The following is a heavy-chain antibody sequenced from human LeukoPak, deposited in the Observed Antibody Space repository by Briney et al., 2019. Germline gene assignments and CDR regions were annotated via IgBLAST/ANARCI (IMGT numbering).Heavy chain of an antibody. D-gene: IGHD3-10*01. J-gene: IGHJ3*02. CDR3: ARGGAYTMVRGEAFDI. CDR1: GGTFSSYA. CDR2: IIPILGIA. Sequence: ASVKVSCKASGGTFSSYAISWVRQAPGQGLEWMGRIIPILGIANYAQKFQGRVTITADKSTSTAYMELSSLRSEDTAVYYCARGGAYTMVRGEAFDIWGQGTMVTVSS. V-gene: IGHV1-69*04.